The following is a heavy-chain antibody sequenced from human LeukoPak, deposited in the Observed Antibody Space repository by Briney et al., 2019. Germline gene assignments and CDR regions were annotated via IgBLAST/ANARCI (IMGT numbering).Heavy chain of an antibody. CDR3: ANEWLHVSGSYKANN. CDR2: IRNDGSDK. Sequence: GGSLRLSCAASGFTFSSYGMHWVRQAPGKGLEWVAFIRNDGSDKYHADSVKGRFTISRDNSKNTLYLQMNSLRTEDTAVYYCANEWLHVSGSYKANNWGQGTLVTVSS. CDR1: GFTFSSYG. J-gene: IGHJ4*02. V-gene: IGHV3-30*02. D-gene: IGHD3-10*01.